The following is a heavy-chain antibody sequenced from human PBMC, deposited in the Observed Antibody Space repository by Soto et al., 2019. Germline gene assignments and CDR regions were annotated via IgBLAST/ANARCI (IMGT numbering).Heavy chain of an antibody. CDR2: INHSGST. V-gene: IGHV4-34*01. J-gene: IGHJ4*02. CDR3: ARTHGGSLDY. Sequence: QVQLQQWGAGLLKPSETLSLTCAVYGGSFSGYYWSWIRQPPGKGLEWIGEINHSGSTNYNPSLKSRGTITVDTFKNQFSRKLSSVTAADTAVYYCARTHGGSLDYWGQGTLVTVSS. CDR1: GGSFSGYY. D-gene: IGHD2-8*01.